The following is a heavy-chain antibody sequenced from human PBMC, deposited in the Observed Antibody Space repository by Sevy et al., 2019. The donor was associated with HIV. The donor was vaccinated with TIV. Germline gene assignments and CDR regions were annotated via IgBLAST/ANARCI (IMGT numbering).Heavy chain of an antibody. D-gene: IGHD1-26*01. CDR1: GVSISSDY. CDR3: ARIVAANYMDV. J-gene: IGHJ6*03. Sequence: SETLSLTCRVSGVSISSDYWSWIRQPPGKEPEWIGYIHHSGNSNYKTSLKSRVTMSVDTSKNQFSLNLRSVSAADTAVYYCARIVAANYMDVWGKGTTVTVSS. V-gene: IGHV4-59*01. CDR2: IHHSGNS.